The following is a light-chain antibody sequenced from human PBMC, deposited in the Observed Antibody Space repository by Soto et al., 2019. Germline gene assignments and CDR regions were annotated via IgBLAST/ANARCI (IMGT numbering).Light chain of an antibody. CDR1: SSDVGGYNY. Sequence: SGLTQPASVSGSTGESITISCTGTSSDVGGYNYVSWYQQHPGKAPKLMIYEVSNRPSGVSNRFSGSKSGNTASLTISGLQAEDEADYYCSSYTSSSTLGFGTGTKVTV. V-gene: IGLV2-14*01. CDR3: SSYTSSSTLG. CDR2: EVS. J-gene: IGLJ1*01.